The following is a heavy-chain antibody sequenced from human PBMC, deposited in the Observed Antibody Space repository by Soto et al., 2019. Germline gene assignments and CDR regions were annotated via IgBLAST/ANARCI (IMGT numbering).Heavy chain of an antibody. CDR2: IYYSGST. Sequence: PSETLSLTCTVSGDSISSSSYYWGWIRQPPGKGLEWIGSIYYSGSTSYNPSLNSRVTILVDTSKNQFSVTLSSVTAADTAMYYCARDSSKKDFWSALAGSGSWFDPWGQGTLVTVSS. D-gene: IGHD3-10*01. V-gene: IGHV4-39*02. CDR1: GDSISSSSYY. J-gene: IGHJ5*02. CDR3: ARDSSKKDFWSALAGSGSWFDP.